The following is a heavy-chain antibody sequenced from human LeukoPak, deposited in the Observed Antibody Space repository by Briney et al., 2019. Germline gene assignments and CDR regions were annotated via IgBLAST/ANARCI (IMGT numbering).Heavy chain of an antibody. V-gene: IGHV1-46*01. CDR1: GYTFTSYY. CDR2: INPTGGST. CDR3: ARILFSSSWSNDAFDI. D-gene: IGHD6-13*01. Sequence: ASVKVSCKASGYTFTSYYMHWVRQAPGQGLEWMGLINPTGGSTGYAQKFQGRVTMTRDMSTSTDYMELSSLRSEDTAVYYCARILFSSSWSNDAFDIWGQGTMVTVSS. J-gene: IGHJ3*02.